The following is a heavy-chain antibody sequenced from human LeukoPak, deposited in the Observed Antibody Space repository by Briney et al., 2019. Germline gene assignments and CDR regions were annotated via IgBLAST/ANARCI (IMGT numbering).Heavy chain of an antibody. CDR1: GFSLTSYA. Sequence: ASVKDSCKASGFSLTSYAMNWVRQAPGQRLEWMGRIYGDNGDTKYSKEFQGRVTITRDTSASTAYMELSSLRSEDMDVYYCARGPPTVVVPAANDSGIGWGQGTLVTVSS. CDR2: IYGDNGDT. V-gene: IGHV1-3*03. D-gene: IGHD2-2*01. J-gene: IGHJ4*02. CDR3: ARGPPTVVVPAANDSGIG.